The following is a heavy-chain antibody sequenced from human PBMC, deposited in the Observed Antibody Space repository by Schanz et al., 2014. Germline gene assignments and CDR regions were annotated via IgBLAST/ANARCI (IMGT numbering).Heavy chain of an antibody. CDR2: ISSSGRYT. J-gene: IGHJ6*02. CDR1: GFTFSDSY. D-gene: IGHD6-25*01. CDR3: ARMRRSGLSGMDV. Sequence: VQLVESGGGLIQPGGSLRLSCAASGFTFSDSYMSWIRQGPGKGLEWVSYISSSGRYTKYADSVKGRFTISRDNAKNSLYLQMNSLRAEDTAVYFCARMRRSGLSGMDVWGQGTTVIVSS. V-gene: IGHV3-11*06.